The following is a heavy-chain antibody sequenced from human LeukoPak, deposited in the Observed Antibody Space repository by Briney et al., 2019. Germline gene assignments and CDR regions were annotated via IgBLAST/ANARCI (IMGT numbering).Heavy chain of an antibody. V-gene: IGHV3-15*01. CDR2: IKSKTDGGTT. CDR1: GFTFSNAW. CDR3: TTQYYDFWSGYWSYAFDI. Sequence: GGSLRLSCAASGFTFSNAWMSWVRQAPGKGLEWVGRIKSKTDGGTTDYAAPVKGRFTISRDDSKNTLYLQMNSLKTEDTAVYYCTTQYYDFWSGYWSYAFDIWGQGTMVTVSS. D-gene: IGHD3-3*01. J-gene: IGHJ3*02.